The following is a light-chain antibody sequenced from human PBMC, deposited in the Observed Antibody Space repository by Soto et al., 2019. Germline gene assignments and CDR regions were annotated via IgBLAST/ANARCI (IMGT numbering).Light chain of an antibody. J-gene: IGKJ4*01. CDR3: QQYNNWPLT. V-gene: IGKV3-15*01. CDR1: QSISSN. CDR2: GAS. Sequence: ETVMTQSPATLSVSPGQRPTLSCRASQSISSNLAWYQPKPGQAPRLLIYGASTRATGIPVRFTGSGSGTEFTLTISSLQSEEFAVYYGQQYNNWPLTFGGGTKVDI.